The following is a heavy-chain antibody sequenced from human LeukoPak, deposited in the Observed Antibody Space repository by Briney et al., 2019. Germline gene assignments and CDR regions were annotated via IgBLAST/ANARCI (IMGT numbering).Heavy chain of an antibody. D-gene: IGHD3-22*01. CDR2: ISYDGSNK. V-gene: IGHV3-30*03. CDR3: ARDYYDSSGYYTN. J-gene: IGHJ4*02. CDR1: GFTFSSYW. Sequence: GGSLRLSCAASGFTFSSYWMSWVRQAPGKGLEWVAVISYDGSNKYYADSVKGRFTISRDNSKNTLYLQMNSLRAEDTAVYYCARDYYDSSGYYTNWGQGTLVTVSS.